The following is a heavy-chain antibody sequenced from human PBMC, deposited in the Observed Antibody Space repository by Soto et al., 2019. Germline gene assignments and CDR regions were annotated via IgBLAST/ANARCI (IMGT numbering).Heavy chain of an antibody. J-gene: IGHJ6*02. CDR3: VLDGHPHYHGMDV. Sequence: QVQLVQSGAEVKKPGSSVKVSCKASGGTFSSYAISWVRQAPGQGLEWMGGIIPIFGTANYAQKFQGRVMLTAAELTGTAYMELSSLRSEDTAVYYCVLDGHPHYHGMDVCGPGPTVTVSS. CDR2: IIPIFGTA. CDR1: GGTFSSYA. V-gene: IGHV1-69*12. D-gene: IGHD2-15*01.